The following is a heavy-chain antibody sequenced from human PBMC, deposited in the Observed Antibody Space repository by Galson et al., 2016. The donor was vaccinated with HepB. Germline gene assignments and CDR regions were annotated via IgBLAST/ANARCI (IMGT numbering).Heavy chain of an antibody. CDR2: IIPLLGIT. Sequence: SVKVSCKAVGGSFDYFVINWVRQTPGQGLEWMGRIIPLLGITNYAEKIKDRVTIIADKSTSTASMVLSGLSFDDTAVYFCAGRHSTTWNDGLDVWGRGTTVAVSS. CDR3: AGRHSTTWNDGLDV. D-gene: IGHD1-1*01. J-gene: IGHJ6*04. V-gene: IGHV1-69*04. CDR1: GGSFDYFV.